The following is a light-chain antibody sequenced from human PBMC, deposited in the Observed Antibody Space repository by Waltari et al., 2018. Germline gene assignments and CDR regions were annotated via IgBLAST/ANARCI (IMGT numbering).Light chain of an antibody. Sequence: QSALTQPASVSGSRGQSITISCTGTSSDVGSYNYVSWYQQHPGKAPKLMIYDVSKRPSGVSNRFSGSKSGNTASLTISGLQAEDEADYYCTSYTSSNTYVFGTGIKVTVL. CDR2: DVS. CDR1: SSDVGSYNY. J-gene: IGLJ1*01. V-gene: IGLV2-14*01. CDR3: TSYTSSNTYV.